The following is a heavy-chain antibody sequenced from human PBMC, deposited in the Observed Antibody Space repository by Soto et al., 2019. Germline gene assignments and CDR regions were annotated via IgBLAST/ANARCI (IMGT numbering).Heavy chain of an antibody. CDR2: IYYSGST. CDR3: ARGGWSNDY. J-gene: IGHJ4*02. CDR1: GDSISTNY. Sequence: PSETLSLTCTVSGDSISTNYWSWIRQPPGKGLEWIGYIYYSGSTDYNPSLKSRVTISVDTSKNQFSLKLTSVTAADTAVYYCARGGWSNDYWGQGTLVTVS. V-gene: IGHV4-59*01.